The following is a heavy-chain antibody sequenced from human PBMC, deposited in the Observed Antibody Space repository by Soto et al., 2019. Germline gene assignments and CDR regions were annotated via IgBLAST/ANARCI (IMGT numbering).Heavy chain of an antibody. J-gene: IGHJ6*02. V-gene: IGHV1-18*01. CDR1: GYTFTSSG. D-gene: IGHD1-26*01. CDR3: AGELWELYYYNGKDV. CDR2: LSAYNGTT. Sequence: ASVKVSCKASGYTFTSSGISRVRQAPGQGLEWMGWLSAYNGTTNYAQKLKGRVTMTTDTSTSTPYIALRSLRSDDTAVYYCAGELWELYYYNGKDVWG.